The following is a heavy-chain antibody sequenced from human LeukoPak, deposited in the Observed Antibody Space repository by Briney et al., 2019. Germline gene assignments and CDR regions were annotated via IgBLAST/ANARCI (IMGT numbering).Heavy chain of an antibody. V-gene: IGHV3-64*01. CDR1: GFTFSRYD. CDR2: VTRNGDRT. Sequence: GGSLRLSCAASGFTFSRYDVHWVRQAPGKGLEYVSGVTRNGDRTFYAKSVKGRFTISRDNSKNTLYLQMGSLRAEDMAVYYCARDSDRFDYWGQGTLVTVSS. CDR3: ARDSDRFDY. J-gene: IGHJ4*02.